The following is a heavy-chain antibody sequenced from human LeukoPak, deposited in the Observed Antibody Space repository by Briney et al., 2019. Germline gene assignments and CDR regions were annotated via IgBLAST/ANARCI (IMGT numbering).Heavy chain of an antibody. D-gene: IGHD2-2*01. J-gene: IGHJ4*02. CDR3: ARLRGYCSSTSCYEDYFDY. CDR1: GYSFTSYW. V-gene: IGHV5-51*01. CDR2: IYPGDSDT. Sequence: GESLKIPCKGSGYSFTSYWIGWVRQLPGKGLEWMGIIYPGDSDTRYSPSFQGQVTISADKSISTAYLQWSSLKASDTAMYYCARLRGYCSSTSCYEDYFDYWGQGTLVTVSS.